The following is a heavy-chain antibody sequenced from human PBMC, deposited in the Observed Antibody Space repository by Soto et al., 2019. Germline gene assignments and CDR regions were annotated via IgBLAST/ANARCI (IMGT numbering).Heavy chain of an antibody. CDR3: ARDRIPTGMDV. CDR1: GFTVSSNY. V-gene: IGHV3-66*01. Sequence: GGSLRLSCAASGFTVSSNYMSWVRQAPGKGLEWVSVIYGGGSTYYADSVKGRFTISRDNSKNTLYLQMNSLRAEDTAVYYCARDRIPTGMDVWGQGTTVTVSS. J-gene: IGHJ6*02. CDR2: IYGGGST.